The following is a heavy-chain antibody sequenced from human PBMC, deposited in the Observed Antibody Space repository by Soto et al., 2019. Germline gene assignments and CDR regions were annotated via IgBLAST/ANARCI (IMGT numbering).Heavy chain of an antibody. CDR1: GLTFSSYA. D-gene: IGHD6-13*01. Sequence: PGGSLRLSCAASGLTFSSYAMHWVRQAPGKGLEWVAVISYDGSNKYYADSVKGRFTISRDNSKNTLYLQMNSLRAEGTAVYYCARDPYSSSWYSAFDIWGQGTMVTISS. CDR2: ISYDGSNK. J-gene: IGHJ3*02. V-gene: IGHV3-30-3*01. CDR3: ARDPYSSSWYSAFDI.